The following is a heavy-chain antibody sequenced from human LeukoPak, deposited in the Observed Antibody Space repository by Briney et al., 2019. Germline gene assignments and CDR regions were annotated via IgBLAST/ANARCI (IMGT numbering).Heavy chain of an antibody. D-gene: IGHD6-19*01. CDR2: IYYSGST. CDR1: GGSISSYY. J-gene: IGHJ4*02. V-gene: IGHV4-59*08. Sequence: SETLSLTCTVSGGSISSYYWSWIRQPPGKGLEWIGYIYYSGSTNYNPSLKSRVTISVDTSKNQFSLKLSSVTAADTAVYYCARLGLEQWLPQDYWGQGTLVTVSS. CDR3: ARLGLEQWLPQDY.